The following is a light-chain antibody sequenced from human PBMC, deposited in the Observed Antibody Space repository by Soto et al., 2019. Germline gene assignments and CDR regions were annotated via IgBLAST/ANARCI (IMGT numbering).Light chain of an antibody. Sequence: VVMTQSPATLSVSPGESATLSCRASQSVSRNLAWYQQNPGQAPRLLLYGSYFRATNVTDRFAGRGSGTEFTLTISGLQSDDSAIYYCQQYNNLSPLTFGEGTKVQIK. J-gene: IGKJ4*01. CDR3: QQYNNLSPLT. CDR2: GSY. CDR1: QSVSRN. V-gene: IGKV3-15*01.